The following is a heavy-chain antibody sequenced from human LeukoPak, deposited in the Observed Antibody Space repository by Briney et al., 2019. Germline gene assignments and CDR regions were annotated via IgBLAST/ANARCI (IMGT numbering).Heavy chain of an antibody. CDR3: AKVGLLAISGPWGYFDY. CDR2: ISGGGEIT. J-gene: IGHJ4*02. D-gene: IGHD6-19*01. CDR1: GFTFTSYA. Sequence: GGSLRLSCTASGFTFTSYAMNWVRQAPGKGLEWVSSISGGGEITYYADYVKGRFTISRDNSKNTLYLQMNSLRADDTAVYYCAKVGLLAISGPWGYFDYGGRGSRVPVSS. V-gene: IGHV3-23*01.